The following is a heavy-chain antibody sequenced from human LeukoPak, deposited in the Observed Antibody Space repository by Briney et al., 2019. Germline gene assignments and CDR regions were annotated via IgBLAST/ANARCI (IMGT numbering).Heavy chain of an antibody. CDR3: ARGGTPGYSSGRIDY. J-gene: IGHJ4*02. Sequence: SGGSLRLSCVASGFTVSSNYMSWVRQAPGKGLEWVSVIYSAGNTYYADSVKGRFTTSRHNSENTLYLHMNSLRVEDTAVYFCARGGTPGYSSGRIDYWGQGTLVTVSS. V-gene: IGHV3-53*04. CDR1: GFTVSSNY. D-gene: IGHD6-19*01. CDR2: IYSAGNT.